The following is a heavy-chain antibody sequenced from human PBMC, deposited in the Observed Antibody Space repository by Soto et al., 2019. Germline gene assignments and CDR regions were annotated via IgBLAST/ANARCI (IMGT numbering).Heavy chain of an antibody. CDR2: INEKGDTG. J-gene: IGHJ4*02. CDR3: ATSELRGVILYFFDF. Sequence: GGSLRLSCTASGFTLSRYAVTWVRQAPGKGLEWVSTINEKGDTGHYADTVRGRFAISRDNSKNTVYVQMDSLRAEDSAVYYCATSELRGVILYFFDFWGQGTRVTVSS. CDR1: GFTLSRYA. V-gene: IGHV3-23*01. D-gene: IGHD3-10*01.